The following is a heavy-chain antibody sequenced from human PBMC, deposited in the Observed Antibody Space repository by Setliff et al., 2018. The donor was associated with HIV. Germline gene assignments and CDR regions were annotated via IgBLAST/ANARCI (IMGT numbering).Heavy chain of an antibody. CDR2: ISSSSSYI. J-gene: IGHJ3*02. V-gene: IGHV3-21*01. CDR3: GSDGYSYGYDAFDI. Sequence: GESLKISCAASGFTFSSYSMNWVRQAPGKGLEWVSSISSSSSYIYYADSVKGRFTISRDNAKNSLYLQMNSLRAEDTAVYYCGSDGYSYGYDAFDIWGQGTMVTVSS. D-gene: IGHD5-18*01. CDR1: GFTFSSYS.